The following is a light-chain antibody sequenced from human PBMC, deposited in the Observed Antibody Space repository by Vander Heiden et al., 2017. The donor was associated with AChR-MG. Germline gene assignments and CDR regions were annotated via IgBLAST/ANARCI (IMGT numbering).Light chain of an antibody. V-gene: IGLV2-14*03. CDR3: CSYTNTFTAI. J-gene: IGLJ2*01. CDR2: DVT. Sequence: QSALTQPASVSGSPGQSITISCSGTSSGVGGYTYASWYQHHPGKAPNLMIYDVTKRPAGVSNRFSGSKSGNTASLTISGRQAEDEADYYCCSYTNTFTAIFGGGTKLTVL. CDR1: SSGVGGYTY.